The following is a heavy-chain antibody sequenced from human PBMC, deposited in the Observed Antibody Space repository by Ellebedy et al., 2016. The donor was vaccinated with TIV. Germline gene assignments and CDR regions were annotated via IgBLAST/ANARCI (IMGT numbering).Heavy chain of an antibody. CDR3: AREGRWLRLIRGGMDV. D-gene: IGHD5-12*01. J-gene: IGHJ6*02. CDR1: GFTFSSYS. CDR2: ISSSSSYI. Sequence: GESLKISCAASGFTFSSYSMNWVRQAPGKGLEWVSSISSSSSYIYYADSVKGRFTISRDNAKNSLYLQMNSLRAEDTAVYYCAREGRWLRLIRGGMDVWGQGTTVTVSS. V-gene: IGHV3-21*01.